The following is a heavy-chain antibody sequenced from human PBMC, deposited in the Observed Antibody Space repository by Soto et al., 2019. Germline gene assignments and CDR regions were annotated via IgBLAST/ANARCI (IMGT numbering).Heavy chain of an antibody. D-gene: IGHD1-1*01. J-gene: IGHJ6*02. Sequence: QVQLVQSGAEVKKPGASVKVSCKASGYTFTSYYIHWVRQATGQGLEWMGWMNPNSGNTGYAQKFQGRVTMTRNTSISTAYMELSSLRSEHTAVYYCARERTGTTSMDVWGQGTTVNVSS. CDR2: MNPNSGNT. V-gene: IGHV1-8*01. CDR1: GYTFTSYY. CDR3: ARERTGTTSMDV.